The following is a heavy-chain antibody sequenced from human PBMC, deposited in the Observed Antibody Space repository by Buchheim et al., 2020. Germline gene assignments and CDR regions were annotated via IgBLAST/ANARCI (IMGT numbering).Heavy chain of an antibody. D-gene: IGHD3-22*01. V-gene: IGHV4-39*01. CDR2: IYYTGTT. CDR1: GDSISSSSYY. Sequence: QLQLQESGPGLVKPSETLSLSCTVSGDSISSSSYYWGWVRQPPGKGLEWIGSIYYTGTTYYQPSLKRRVPISVDTSKNQFSLNLSSVTAADTAVYYCARSLLYYYDSSGYTFDYWGQGTL. J-gene: IGHJ4*02. CDR3: ARSLLYYYDSSGYTFDY.